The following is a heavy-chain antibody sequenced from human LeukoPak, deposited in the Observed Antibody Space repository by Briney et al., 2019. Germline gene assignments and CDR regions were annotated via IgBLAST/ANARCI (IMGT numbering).Heavy chain of an antibody. V-gene: IGHV3-11*04. CDR2: ISSSGSTI. J-gene: IGHJ6*03. CDR3: ARDLAQKYSSGWYAGDYYYMDV. CDR1: GFTFSDYY. D-gene: IGHD6-19*01. Sequence: PGGSLTLSCAASGFTFSDYYMSWIRQAPGKGLEWVSYISSSGSTIYYADSVKGRFTISRDNAKNSLYLQMNSLRAEDTAVYYCARDLAQKYSSGWYAGDYYYMDVWGKGTTVTVSS.